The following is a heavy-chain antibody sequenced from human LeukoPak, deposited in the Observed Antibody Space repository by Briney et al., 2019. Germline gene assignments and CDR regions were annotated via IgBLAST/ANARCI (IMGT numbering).Heavy chain of an antibody. D-gene: IGHD5-24*01. CDR2: INPSGGST. Sequence: ASVKVSCKASGYTFTNYNMHWVRQAPGQGLEWMGIINPSGGSTNYAQNFQGRVTMTRDTSTSTVYMELSSLRSEDTAVYYCARVRDGYNDAYDIWGQGTMVTVPS. J-gene: IGHJ3*02. CDR1: GYTFTNYN. V-gene: IGHV1-46*01. CDR3: ARVRDGYNDAYDI.